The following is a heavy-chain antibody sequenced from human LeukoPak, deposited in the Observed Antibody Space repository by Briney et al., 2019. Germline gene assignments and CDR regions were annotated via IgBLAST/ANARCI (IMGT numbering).Heavy chain of an antibody. V-gene: IGHV3-33*06. CDR2: IWYDGSNK. CDR3: AKDPRYGSGSDNWFDP. D-gene: IGHD3-10*01. J-gene: IGHJ5*02. CDR1: GFTFSSYG. Sequence: QTGRSLRLSCAASGFTFSSYGMHWVRQAPGKGLEWVAVIWYDGSNKYYADSVKGRFTISRDNSKNTLYLQMNSLRAEDTAVYYCAKDPRYGSGSDNWFDPWGQGTLATVSS.